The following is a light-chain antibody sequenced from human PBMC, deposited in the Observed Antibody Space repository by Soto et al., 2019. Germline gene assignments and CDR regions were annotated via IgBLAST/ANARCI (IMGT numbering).Light chain of an antibody. J-gene: IGLJ1*01. CDR3: LVWDSSSDHYV. CDR2: DIR. Sequence: SYELTQPPSVSVAPGQTARITCGADDIGGKSVHWYQQKPGQAPVLVVYDIRDRPSGIPERFSGSNSGNTATLTISRVEAGDEADYYCLVWDSSSDHYVFGTGTKVTVL. V-gene: IGLV3-21*02. CDR1: DIGGKS.